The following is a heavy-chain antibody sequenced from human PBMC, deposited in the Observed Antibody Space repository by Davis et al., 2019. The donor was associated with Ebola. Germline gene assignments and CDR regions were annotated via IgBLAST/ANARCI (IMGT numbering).Heavy chain of an antibody. CDR1: GFTFSSYA. CDR2: ISVRSIT. Sequence: PGGSLRPPCAASGFTFSSYAMSWVRQAPGKGLEWVSSISVRSITYHADSVKGRFTISRDNSKNTLYLQMNSLRAEDTAVYYCAKVHPPTTVTTGGFDPWGQGALVTVAS. CDR3: AKVHPPTTVTTGGFDP. V-gene: IGHV3-23*01. J-gene: IGHJ5*02. D-gene: IGHD4-17*01.